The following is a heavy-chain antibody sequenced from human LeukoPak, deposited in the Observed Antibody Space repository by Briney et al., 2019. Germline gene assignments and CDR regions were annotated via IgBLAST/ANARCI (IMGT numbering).Heavy chain of an antibody. D-gene: IGHD3-10*01. CDR2: IRSKANNYAT. J-gene: IGHJ4*02. CDR1: GFTFSGST. Sequence: GGSLRLSCAASGFTFSGSTMYWVRQASGKGLEWVGRIRSKANNYATAYAASLKGRFTISRDDSKNTAYMQMDSLKTEDTAVYYCAKDLITMVRGAGFDYWGQGTLVTVSS. V-gene: IGHV3-73*01. CDR3: AKDLITMVRGAGFDY.